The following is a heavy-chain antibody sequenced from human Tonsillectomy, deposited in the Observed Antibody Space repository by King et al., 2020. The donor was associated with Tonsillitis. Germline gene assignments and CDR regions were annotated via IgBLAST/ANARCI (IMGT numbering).Heavy chain of an antibody. Sequence: VQLVKSGGGVVQPGRSLRLSCAASGFTFSTYAMNWVRQAPSKGLEWVAVISNDGSEKYYANSVKGRFTISRDNCKYTLYLHMNSLRAEDTAVYYCAGDQSPGDSSGYLNYWGQGTLVTVSS. CDR1: GFTFSTYA. V-gene: IGHV3-30*03. CDR3: AGDQSPGDSSGYLNY. D-gene: IGHD3-22*01. CDR2: ISNDGSEK. J-gene: IGHJ4*02.